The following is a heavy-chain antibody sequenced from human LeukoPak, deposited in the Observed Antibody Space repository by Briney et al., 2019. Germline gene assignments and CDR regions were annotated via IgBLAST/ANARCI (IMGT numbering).Heavy chain of an antibody. CDR3: ALVPPDWLRFDY. Sequence: GASVKVSCKASGYTFTSYDINWVRQATGQGLEWMGWMNPNSGNTGYAQKFQGRVTMTRNTSISTAYMELSSLRSEDTAVYYCALVPPDWLRFDYWGQGTLVTVSS. CDR1: GYTFTSYD. D-gene: IGHD3-9*01. CDR2: MNPNSGNT. J-gene: IGHJ4*02. V-gene: IGHV1-8*01.